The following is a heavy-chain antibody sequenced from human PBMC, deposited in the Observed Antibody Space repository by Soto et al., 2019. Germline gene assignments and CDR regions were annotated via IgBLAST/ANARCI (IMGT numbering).Heavy chain of an antibody. Sequence: RGESLKISCKGSGYSFTSYWIGWVRQMPGKGLEWMAIIYPGDSDARYSPSFQGQVTISADKSISTAYLQWSGLKASDTAMYYCARRGYCSGGSCFSAPFDIWGQGTMVTVSS. CDR2: IYPGDSDA. CDR1: GYSFTSYW. V-gene: IGHV5-51*01. D-gene: IGHD2-15*01. CDR3: ARRGYCSGGSCFSAPFDI. J-gene: IGHJ3*02.